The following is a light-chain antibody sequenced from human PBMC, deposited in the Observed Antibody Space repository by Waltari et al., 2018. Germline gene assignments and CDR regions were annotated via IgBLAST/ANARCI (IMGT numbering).Light chain of an antibody. CDR3: QQYNEWPRT. Sequence: EIVMTQSPATLSVSPGERATLSCRASQSVSSNLAWYQQRPGQAPRLLIHGASTRATGIPARFSGSGYGTEFTLTISSLQSEDFAVYHCQQYNEWPRTFGQGTKVEIK. CDR1: QSVSSN. CDR2: GAS. V-gene: IGKV3D-15*01. J-gene: IGKJ1*01.